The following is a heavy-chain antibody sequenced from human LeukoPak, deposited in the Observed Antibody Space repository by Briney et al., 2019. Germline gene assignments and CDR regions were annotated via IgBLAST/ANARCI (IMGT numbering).Heavy chain of an antibody. CDR2: ISSSSSTI. V-gene: IGHV3-48*04. J-gene: IGHJ3*02. CDR3: ARDRSGFGELFADAFDI. Sequence: GGSLRLSCAASGFTFSSYSMNWVRQAPGKGLEWVSYISSSSSTIYYADSVKGRFTISRDNAKNSLYLQMNSLRAEDTAVYYCARDRSGFGELFADAFDIWGQGTMVTVSS. CDR1: GFTFSSYS. D-gene: IGHD3-10*01.